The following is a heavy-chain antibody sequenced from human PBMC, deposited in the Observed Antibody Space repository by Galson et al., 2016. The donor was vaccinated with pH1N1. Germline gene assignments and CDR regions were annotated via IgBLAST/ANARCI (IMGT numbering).Heavy chain of an antibody. CDR1: GFTFSSYG. D-gene: IGHD3-10*01. Sequence: SLRLSCAASGFTFSSYGMYWVRQAPGKGLEWVAVISYDGSKKYYADSVKGRFTISRDNSKNTLYLQMNSLRAEDTAVYYCAKPIYGSGGFDPWGQGTLVTVSS. CDR2: ISYDGSKK. V-gene: IGHV3-30*18. CDR3: AKPIYGSGGFDP. J-gene: IGHJ5*02.